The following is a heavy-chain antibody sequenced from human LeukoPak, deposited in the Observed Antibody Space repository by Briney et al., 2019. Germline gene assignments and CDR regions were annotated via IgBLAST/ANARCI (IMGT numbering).Heavy chain of an antibody. CDR2: IKQDGSDK. D-gene: IGHD3-16*01. CDR3: XXTFGGVSLFDP. Sequence: GGSLRLSCAGSEFTLSTYWMSWVRQAPGKGLEWVANIKQDGSDKYYVDSVKGRFTISRDNAKNSLFLQMNSLRAEDTAVYYXXXTFGGVSLFDPWGQGTLVTVSS. V-gene: IGHV3-7*01. CDR1: EFTLSTYW. J-gene: IGHJ5*02.